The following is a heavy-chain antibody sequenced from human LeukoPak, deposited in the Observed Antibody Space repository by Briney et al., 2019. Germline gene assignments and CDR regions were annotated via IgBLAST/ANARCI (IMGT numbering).Heavy chain of an antibody. Sequence: GGSLRLSCAASGFAFSRYWMHWVRQAPGKGLVWVSDINSDGSITRYADSVKGRFTISRDNAKNTLYLQMNSLRAEDTAVYYCASRDYTSSKYWGQGTLVNVSS. CDR1: GFAFSRYW. CDR2: INSDGSIT. D-gene: IGHD2-2*02. CDR3: ASRDYTSSKY. V-gene: IGHV3-74*01. J-gene: IGHJ4*02.